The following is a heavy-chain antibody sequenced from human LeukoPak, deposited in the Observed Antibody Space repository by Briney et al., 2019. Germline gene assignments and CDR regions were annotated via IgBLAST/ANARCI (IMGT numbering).Heavy chain of an antibody. Sequence: GGSLRLSCAASGFTFGTHAMTWVRQAPGKGLEWVSGMSGSGDTTYYADSVKGRSTISRDNSKNTLFLQMNSLRAEDTAVYYCAKLAGISGWYVYYFDYWGQGTLVTVS. D-gene: IGHD6-19*01. CDR1: GFTFGTHA. V-gene: IGHV3-23*01. J-gene: IGHJ4*02. CDR3: AKLAGISGWYVYYFDY. CDR2: MSGSGDTT.